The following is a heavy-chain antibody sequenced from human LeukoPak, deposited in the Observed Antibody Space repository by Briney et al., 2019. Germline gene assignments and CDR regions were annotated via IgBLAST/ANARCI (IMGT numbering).Heavy chain of an antibody. Sequence: GASVKVSCKASGYTFTGYYMHWVRQAPGQGLEWMGWINPNSGGTNYAQKFQGRVTMTRDTSISTAYMELSRLRSDDTAVYYRARGPAGVLWFGELFGYWGQGTLVTVPS. CDR1: GYTFTGYY. D-gene: IGHD3-10*01. J-gene: IGHJ4*02. V-gene: IGHV1-2*02. CDR2: INPNSGGT. CDR3: ARGPAGVLWFGELFGY.